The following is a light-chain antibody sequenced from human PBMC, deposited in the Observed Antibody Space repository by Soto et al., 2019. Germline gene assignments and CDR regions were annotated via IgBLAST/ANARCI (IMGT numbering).Light chain of an antibody. CDR3: QQSYSTPWT. Sequence: DIQMTQSPSSLSASVRDSVTITCRASQSISTYLNWYQQKPGEAPKLLIYAASSLQSGVPSRFSGGGSGTDFTLTISSLQPKDFATYFCQQSYSTPWTFGQGTKVEIK. J-gene: IGKJ1*01. V-gene: IGKV1-39*01. CDR2: AAS. CDR1: QSISTY.